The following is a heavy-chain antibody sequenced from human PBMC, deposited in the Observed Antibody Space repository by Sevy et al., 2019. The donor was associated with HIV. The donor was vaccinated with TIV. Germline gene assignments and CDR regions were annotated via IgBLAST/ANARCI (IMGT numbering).Heavy chain of an antibody. D-gene: IGHD1-26*01. Sequence: GGSLRLSCAASGFTFSSYGMHWVRQAPGKGLEWVAVIWYDGSNKYYADSVKGRFTISRDNSKNTLYLQMNSLRAEDTAVYYCAREFYGGWEPPPGAFDIWGQGTMVTVSS. CDR3: AREFYGGWEPPPGAFDI. J-gene: IGHJ3*02. CDR1: GFTFSSYG. CDR2: IWYDGSNK. V-gene: IGHV3-33*01.